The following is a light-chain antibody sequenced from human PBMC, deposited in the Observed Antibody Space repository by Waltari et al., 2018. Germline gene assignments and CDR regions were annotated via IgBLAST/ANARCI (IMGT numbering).Light chain of an antibody. Sequence: SVLTQPPSASGAPGQTVTISCSGGTSNIEINSVIWYHQVPGMAPKLLMHSNRQRPSGVPDRLSASKSGASASLVITGLQSEDESTFFCAAWDDSLRAWLFGGGTKVTVL. CDR2: SNR. J-gene: IGLJ3*02. V-gene: IGLV1-44*01. CDR1: TSNIEINS. CDR3: AAWDDSLRAWL.